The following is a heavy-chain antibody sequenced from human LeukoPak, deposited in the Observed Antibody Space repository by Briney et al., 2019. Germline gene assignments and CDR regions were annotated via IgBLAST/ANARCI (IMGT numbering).Heavy chain of an antibody. J-gene: IGHJ6*02. CDR2: ISSGGGST. Sequence: PGGSLRLSCAASAFTFGTYAMSWVRQAPGKGLEWVSGISSGGGSTYYADSVKGRFTISGDNAKNTLYLQMNSLRAEDTAVYYCARDLFPDTAMLTYQGLYYYYAMDVWGQGTTVTVSS. D-gene: IGHD5-18*01. CDR1: AFTFGTYA. CDR3: ARDLFPDTAMLTYQGLYYYYAMDV. V-gene: IGHV3-23*01.